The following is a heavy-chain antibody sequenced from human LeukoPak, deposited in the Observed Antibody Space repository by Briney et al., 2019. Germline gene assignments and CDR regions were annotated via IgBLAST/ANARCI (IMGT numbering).Heavy chain of an antibody. CDR1: DGSISSSSYY. J-gene: IGHJ4*02. D-gene: IGHD4-23*01. V-gene: IGHV4-39*01. Sequence: PSETLSLTCTVSDGSISSSSYYWGWIRQPPGTGLDWLGSINYSGSTYYNPSLKSRVTISVDTSRNQFSLKLTSVTAADTAVYYCARQIGAGRWSFDYWGQGTLVTVSS. CDR3: ARQIGAGRWSFDY. CDR2: INYSGST.